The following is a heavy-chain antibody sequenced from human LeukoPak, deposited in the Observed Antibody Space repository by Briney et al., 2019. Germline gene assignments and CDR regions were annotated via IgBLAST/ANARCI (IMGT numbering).Heavy chain of an antibody. CDR3: ARGPSGYHNT. CDR2: ISYDGSNK. CDR1: GFTFSSYA. D-gene: IGHD5-12*01. V-gene: IGHV3-30*04. J-gene: IGHJ4*02. Sequence: GGSLRLSCAASGFTFSSYAMHWVRQAPGKGLEGVAVISYDGSNKYYADSVKGRFTISRDNSKSTLYLQMNILRAEDTAVYYCARGPSGYHNTGGQGTLVTVSS.